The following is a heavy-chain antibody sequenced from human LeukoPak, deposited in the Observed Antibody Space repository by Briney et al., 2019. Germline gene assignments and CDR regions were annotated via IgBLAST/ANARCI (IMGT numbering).Heavy chain of an antibody. CDR2: INPNSAGT. Sequence: PSASVKVSCKASGYTFTGYYMHWVRQAAGQGLEWMGWINPNSAGTKDAQKFQGRVTMTRDTSISTAYMELSRLTSDDTAVYYCARSVEQLANFDYWGQGTLVTVSS. CDR3: ARSVEQLANFDY. D-gene: IGHD6-13*01. CDR1: GYTFTGYY. V-gene: IGHV1-2*02. J-gene: IGHJ4*02.